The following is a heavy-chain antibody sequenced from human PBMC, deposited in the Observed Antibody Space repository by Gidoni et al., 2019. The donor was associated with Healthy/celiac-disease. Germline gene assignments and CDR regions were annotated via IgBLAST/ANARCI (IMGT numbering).Heavy chain of an antibody. CDR1: GDSVSSTSHA. D-gene: IGHD3-10*01. CDR3: ARDLLLWFGQDYGMDV. Sequence: QVQLQQSGPGLGKPSQTLSLTCAISGDSVSSTSHAWNWIRQSPSRGLEWLGRTYYRSKWYNDYAVSVKSRITINPDTSKNQFSLQLNSVTPEDTAVYYCARDLLLWFGQDYGMDVWGQGTTVTVSS. J-gene: IGHJ6*02. CDR2: TYYRSKWYN. V-gene: IGHV6-1*01.